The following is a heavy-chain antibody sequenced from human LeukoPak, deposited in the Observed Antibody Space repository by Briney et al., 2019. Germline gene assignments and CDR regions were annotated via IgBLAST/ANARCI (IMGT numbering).Heavy chain of an antibody. CDR1: GGSFSGYY. CDR2: INHSGST. V-gene: IGHV4-34*01. D-gene: IGHD6-19*01. Sequence: PSETLSLTCAVYGGSFSGYYWSWIRQPPGKGLEWIGEINHSGSTNCNPSLKSRVTISVDTSKNQFSLKLSSVTAADTAVYYCARHIAVAGIIDYWGQGTLVTVSS. J-gene: IGHJ4*02. CDR3: ARHIAVAGIIDY.